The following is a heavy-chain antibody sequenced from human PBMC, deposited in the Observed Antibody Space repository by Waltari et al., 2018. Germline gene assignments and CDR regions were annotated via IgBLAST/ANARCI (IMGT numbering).Heavy chain of an antibody. V-gene: IGHV4-39*01. D-gene: IGHD3-22*01. Sequence: QLQLQESGPGLVKPSETLSLTCPVSGGSISSSSYYWGWLRQPPGKGLEWIGSIYYSGSTYYNPSLKSRVTISVDTSKNQFSLKLSSVTAADTAVYYCARNSGYTNYYGMDVWGQGTTVTVSS. CDR3: ARNSGYTNYYGMDV. CDR1: GGSISSSSYY. J-gene: IGHJ6*02. CDR2: IYYSGST.